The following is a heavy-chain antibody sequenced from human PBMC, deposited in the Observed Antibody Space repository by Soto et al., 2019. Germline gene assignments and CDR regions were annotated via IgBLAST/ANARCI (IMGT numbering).Heavy chain of an antibody. V-gene: IGHV4-59*01. CDR1: GGSISSYY. CDR3: ASLNYYYGMDV. Sequence: PSETLSLTCTVPGGSISSYYWSLIRQPPGKGLEWIGYIYYSGSTNYNPSLKSRVTISVDTSKNQFSLKLSSVTAADTAVYYCASLNYYYGMDVWGQGTTVTVSS. CDR2: IYYSGST. J-gene: IGHJ6*02.